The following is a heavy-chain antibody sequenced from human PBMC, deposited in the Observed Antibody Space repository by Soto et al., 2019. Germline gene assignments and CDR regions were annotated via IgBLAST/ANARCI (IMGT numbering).Heavy chain of an antibody. CDR2: IYYSGST. D-gene: IGHD3-16*01. CDR3: ARRGLDYYYGMDV. V-gene: IGHV4-30-4*01. J-gene: IGHJ6*02. CDR1: GGSISSGDYY. Sequence: SETLSLTCTVSGGSISSGDYYWSWIRQPPGKGLEWIGYIYYSGSTYYNPSFKSRVTISVDTSKNQFSLKLSSVTAADTAVYYCARRGLDYYYGMDVWGQGTTVTVSS.